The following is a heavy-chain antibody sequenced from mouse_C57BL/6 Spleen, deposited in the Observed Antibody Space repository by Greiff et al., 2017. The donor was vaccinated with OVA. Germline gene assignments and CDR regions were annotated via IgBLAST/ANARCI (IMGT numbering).Heavy chain of an antibody. CDR1: GYAFSSYW. J-gene: IGHJ4*01. CDR2: IYPGDGDT. V-gene: IGHV1-80*01. CDR3: ARGATVGAMDY. Sequence: QVQLQQSGAELVKPGASVKISCKASGYAFSSYWMNWVKQRPGKGLEWIGQIYPGDGDTNYNGKFKGKATLTADKSSSTAYMQLSSLTSEDSAFYCCARGATVGAMDYWGQGISVTVSS. D-gene: IGHD1-1*01.